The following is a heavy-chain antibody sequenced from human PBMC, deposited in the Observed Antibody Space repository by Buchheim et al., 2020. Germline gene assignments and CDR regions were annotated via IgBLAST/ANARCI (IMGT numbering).Heavy chain of an antibody. J-gene: IGHJ6*02. D-gene: IGHD6-6*01. CDR2: IWYNGSNK. V-gene: IGHV3-33*01. CDR1: GFTFSSYG. Sequence: QVQLVESGGGVVQPGRSLRLSCAASGFTFSSYGMHWVRQAPGKGLEWVAIIWYNGSNKYYADSVKGRFTISRDNSKNTLYLQMNSLRAEDTAVYYCAREEAAEQLVNYYYYGMDVWGQGTT. CDR3: AREEAAEQLVNYYYYGMDV.